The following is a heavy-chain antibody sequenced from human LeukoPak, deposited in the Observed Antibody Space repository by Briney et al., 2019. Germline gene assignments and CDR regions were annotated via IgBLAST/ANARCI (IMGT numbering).Heavy chain of an antibody. D-gene: IGHD6-13*01. J-gene: IGHJ4*02. V-gene: IGHV3-23*01. CDR3: AKDSSSIAAAGTSFDY. CDR2: ISGSGGST. Sequence: GGSLRLSCAASGVTFSSYAMSWVRQAPGKGLEWVSAISGSGGSTYYADSVKGRFTISRDNSKNTLYLQMNSLRAEDTAVYYCAKDSSSIAAAGTSFDYWGQGTLVTVSS. CDR1: GVTFSSYA.